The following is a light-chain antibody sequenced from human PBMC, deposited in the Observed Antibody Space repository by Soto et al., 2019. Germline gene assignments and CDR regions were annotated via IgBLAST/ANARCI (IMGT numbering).Light chain of an antibody. CDR2: DAS. J-gene: IGKJ1*01. CDR3: PLQDTVSAS. Sequence: DIQMTQSPSTLSASVGDTVTVTCRASQSVSGWLAWYPQTPGEAPKLLIYDASALPRGVQSRFSGSGAGTKCTLTIARLQPDNERTESCPLQDTVSASFGPGTKVDIK. CDR1: QSVSGW. V-gene: IGKV1-5*01.